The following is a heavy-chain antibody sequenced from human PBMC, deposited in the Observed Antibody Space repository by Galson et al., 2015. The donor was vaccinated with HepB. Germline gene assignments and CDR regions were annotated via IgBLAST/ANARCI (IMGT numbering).Heavy chain of an antibody. CDR2: ISYDGSNK. V-gene: IGHV3-30-3*01. J-gene: IGHJ6*02. Sequence: SCKASGYTFSSYAMHWVRQAPGKGLEWVAVISYDGSNKYYADSVKGRFTISRDNSKNTLYLQMNSLRAEDTAVYYCARPDSSSWFTGVYYGMDVWGQGTTLTVSS. CDR3: ARPDSSSWFTGVYYGMDV. CDR1: GYTFSSYA. D-gene: IGHD6-13*01.